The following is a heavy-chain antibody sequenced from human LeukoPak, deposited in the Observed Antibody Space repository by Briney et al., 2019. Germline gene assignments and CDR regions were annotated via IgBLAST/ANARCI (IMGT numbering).Heavy chain of an antibody. CDR2: IIPILGIA. V-gene: IGHV1-69*04. Sequence: SVKVSCKASGGTFSSYAISWVRQAPGQGLEWMGRIIPILGIANYAQKFQGRVTITADKSTSTAYMELSSLRSEDTAVYYCARAPDILTGYKNWGQGTLVTVSS. CDR3: ARAPDILTGYKN. CDR1: GGTFSSYA. J-gene: IGHJ4*02. D-gene: IGHD3-9*01.